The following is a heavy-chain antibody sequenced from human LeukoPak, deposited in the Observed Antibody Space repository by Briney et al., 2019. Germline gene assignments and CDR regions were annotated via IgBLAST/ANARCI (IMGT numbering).Heavy chain of an antibody. Sequence: GASVTVSCTVSGHSLTQLSMHWVRQGAGRGVEWMGGFDPVDGETIYAQKFQGRVTMTEDTSTDTAYMELSSLRSDDTAVYYCAILLEDYAFSSGSAKDYWGEGTLVTVSS. D-gene: IGHD3-9*01. V-gene: IGHV1-24*01. CDR2: FDPVDGET. CDR1: GHSLTQLS. CDR3: AILLEDYAFSSGSAKDY. J-gene: IGHJ4*02.